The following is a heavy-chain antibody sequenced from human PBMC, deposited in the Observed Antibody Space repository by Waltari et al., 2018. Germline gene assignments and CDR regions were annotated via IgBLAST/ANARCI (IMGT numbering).Heavy chain of an antibody. CDR3: VKVAGPFDY. J-gene: IGHJ4*02. CDR2: ISYSGST. V-gene: IGHV4-39*01. CDR1: GGSISSSSYS. Sequence: QLQLQESGPGLVKPSETLSLTCTISGGSISSSSYSWGWIRQPPGKGLEWIGSISYSGSTYYNPSLKSRVTISVDTSKNQFSLKMSSVTAADTAVYYCVKVAGPFDYWGQGTLVTVSS. D-gene: IGHD6-19*01.